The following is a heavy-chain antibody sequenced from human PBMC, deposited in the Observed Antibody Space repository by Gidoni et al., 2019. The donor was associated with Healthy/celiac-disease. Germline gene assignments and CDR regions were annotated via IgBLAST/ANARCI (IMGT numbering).Heavy chain of an antibody. CDR3: ARLARYSGSDY. Sequence: TNYNPSLKSRVTISVDTSKNQFSLKLSSVTAADTAVYYCARLARYSGSDYWGQGTLVTVSS. D-gene: IGHD1-26*01. V-gene: IGHV4-61*07. J-gene: IGHJ4*02. CDR2: T.